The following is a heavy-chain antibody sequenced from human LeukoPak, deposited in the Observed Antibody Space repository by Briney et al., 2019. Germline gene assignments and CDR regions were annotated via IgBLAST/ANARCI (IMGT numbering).Heavy chain of an antibody. Sequence: GGSLRLSCAASGFTSSSYALNWVRQAPGKGLEWVATVSGSGDRMYHADSVKGRFTISRDNSKNTLYLQMNSLRAEDTAVYYCARGATHYYDSSGYYYGDYWGQGTLVTVSS. CDR3: ARGATHYYDSSGYYYGDY. J-gene: IGHJ4*02. CDR1: GFTSSSYA. V-gene: IGHV3-23*01. CDR2: VSGSGDRM. D-gene: IGHD3-22*01.